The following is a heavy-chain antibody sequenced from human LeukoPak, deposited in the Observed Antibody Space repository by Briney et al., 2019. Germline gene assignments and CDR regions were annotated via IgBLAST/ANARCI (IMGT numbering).Heavy chain of an antibody. Sequence: GGSLRLSCAASGFTFSSYSMNWVRQAPGKGLEWVSSISSSSSYIYYADSVKGRFTISRDNAKNSLYLQMNSLRAEDTAVYYCARDRLNSGSYSSAFDIWSQGTMVTVSS. V-gene: IGHV3-21*01. D-gene: IGHD1-26*01. CDR2: ISSSSSYI. CDR1: GFTFSSYS. J-gene: IGHJ3*02. CDR3: ARDRLNSGSYSSAFDI.